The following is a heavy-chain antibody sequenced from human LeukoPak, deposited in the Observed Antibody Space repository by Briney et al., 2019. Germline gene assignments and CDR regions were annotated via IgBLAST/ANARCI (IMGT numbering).Heavy chain of an antibody. CDR3: AKDRQAGYYYYYYMDV. V-gene: IGHV3-23*01. J-gene: IGHJ6*03. CDR2: ISGSGGST. CDR1: GFTFSSYA. Sequence: GGSLRLSCAASGFTFSSYAMSWVRQAPGKGLEWVSAISGSGGSTYYADSVKGRFTISRDNSKNTLYLQMNSLRAEDTAVYYYAKDRQAGYYYYYYMDVWGKGTTVTVSS.